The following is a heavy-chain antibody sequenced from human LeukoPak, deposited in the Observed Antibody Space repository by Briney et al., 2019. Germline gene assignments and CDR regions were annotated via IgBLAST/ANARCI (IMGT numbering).Heavy chain of an antibody. D-gene: IGHD6-13*01. CDR2: ITGSGSST. J-gene: IGHJ4*02. V-gene: IGHV3-48*03. Sequence: EPGGSLRLSCAASGFTFSSYEMNWVRQAPGKGLEWVSCITGSGSSTYYADSVKGRFTISRDNSKNTLYLQMNSLRAEDTAEYSCARHLGYTREPIAYWGQGTLVTVSS. CDR3: ARHLGYTREPIAY. CDR1: GFTFSSYE.